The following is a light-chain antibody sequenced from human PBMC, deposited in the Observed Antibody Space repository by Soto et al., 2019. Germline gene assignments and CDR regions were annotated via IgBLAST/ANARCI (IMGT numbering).Light chain of an antibody. Sequence: DIPTTQSPSTLSASVGDRVTITCRASQTISSWLAWYQQKPGKAPKLLIYKASTLKSGVPSRFSGSGSGTEFTLTIGSLQPDEFATYYCQHYNSYSEAFGQGTKVDIK. V-gene: IGKV1-5*03. CDR3: QHYNSYSEA. CDR1: QTISSW. J-gene: IGKJ1*01. CDR2: KAS.